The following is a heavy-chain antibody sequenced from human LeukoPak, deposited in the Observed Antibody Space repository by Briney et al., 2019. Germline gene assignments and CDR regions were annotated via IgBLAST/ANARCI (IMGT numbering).Heavy chain of an antibody. V-gene: IGHV4-39*07. CDR1: GGSISSSSYY. CDR3: ARGEMATIFLLDY. J-gene: IGHJ4*02. D-gene: IGHD5-24*01. Sequence: SSETLSLTCTVSGGSISSSSYYWGWIRQPPGKGLEWIGSIYYSGSTYYNPSLKSRVTILVDTSKNQFSLKLSSVTAADTAVYYCARGEMATIFLLDYWGQGTLVTVSS. CDR2: IYYSGST.